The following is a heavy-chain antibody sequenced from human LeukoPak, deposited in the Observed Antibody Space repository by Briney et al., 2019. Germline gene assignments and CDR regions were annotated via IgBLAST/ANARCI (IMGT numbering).Heavy chain of an antibody. V-gene: IGHV3-48*04. Sequence: MNWVRQAPGKGLEWVSYITYSSSIIYYADSVKGRFTISRDNAKNSLYLQMNSLRVEDTAVYYCARAPTFSGWFDYWGQGTLVTVSS. J-gene: IGHJ4*02. D-gene: IGHD6-19*01. CDR2: ITYSSSII. CDR3: ARAPTFSGWFDY.